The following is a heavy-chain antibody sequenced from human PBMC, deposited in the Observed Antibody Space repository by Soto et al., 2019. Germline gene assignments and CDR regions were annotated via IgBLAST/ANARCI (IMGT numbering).Heavy chain of an antibody. Sequence: GGSLRLSCAASGFSFSSSGMHWVRQAPGKGLEWVADIFYDGSKIHYADSVKGRFTISRDNSKNTVHLQMNSLRPEDTAVYYCAKDVTGPSDYWGQGTLVTVS. D-gene: IGHD2-21*02. CDR1: GFSFSSSG. CDR2: IFYDGSKI. CDR3: AKDVTGPSDY. V-gene: IGHV3-30*18. J-gene: IGHJ4*02.